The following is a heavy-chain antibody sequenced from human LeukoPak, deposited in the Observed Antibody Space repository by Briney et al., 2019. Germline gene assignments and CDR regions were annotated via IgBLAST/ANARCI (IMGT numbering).Heavy chain of an antibody. CDR2: IYYSGTT. CDR3: ARGPTVKYFDY. V-gene: IGHV4-59*12. J-gene: IGHJ4*02. Sequence: PSETLSLTCTVSGGSISSYYWSWIRQPPGKGLEWIGYIYYSGTTNYSPSLKSRVTISVDTPKNQFSLKLSSVTAADTAVYYCARGPTVKYFDYWGQGTLVTVSS. CDR1: GGSISSYY. D-gene: IGHD4-11*01.